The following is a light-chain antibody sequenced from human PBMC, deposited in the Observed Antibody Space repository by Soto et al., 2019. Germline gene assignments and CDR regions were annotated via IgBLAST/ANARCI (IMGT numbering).Light chain of an antibody. V-gene: IGLV1-44*01. CDR2: SDN. J-gene: IGLJ2*01. CDR1: SSNIGSNT. Sequence: QSVLTQSPSASGPPGQRVTISCSGSSSNIGSNTVHWYQQLPGTAPKLLIYSDNVRPSGVPDRFSGSKSGTSASLAISGLQSEDEDDYYCAAWDDSLDGRVVFGGGTKLTVL. CDR3: AAWDDSLDGRVV.